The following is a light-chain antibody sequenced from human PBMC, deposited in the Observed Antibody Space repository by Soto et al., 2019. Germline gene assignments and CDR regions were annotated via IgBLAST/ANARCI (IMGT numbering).Light chain of an antibody. V-gene: IGLV2-14*01. J-gene: IGLJ3*02. Sequence: QSVLTQPASVSGSPGQSITISCTGTSSDVAGYNYVSWYQQHPGKAPKLMISEVSNRPSGVSNRFSGSKSGNTASLTISGLQAEDEADYYCNSYTSRSNWVFGGGTKLTGL. CDR2: EVS. CDR1: SSDVAGYNY. CDR3: NSYTSRSNWV.